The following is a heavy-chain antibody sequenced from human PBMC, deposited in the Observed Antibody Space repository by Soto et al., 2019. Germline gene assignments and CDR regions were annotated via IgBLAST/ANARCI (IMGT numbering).Heavy chain of an antibody. CDR3: AKDTAYAMDV. D-gene: IGHD2-15*01. CDR1: GFDFSNSW. V-gene: IGHV3-74*01. J-gene: IGHJ6*02. CDR2: INSDGSGT. Sequence: EVQLVESGGGLVQPGGSLRLSCAASGFDFSNSWIHWVRQGPGKGLVWVSHINSDGSGTTYADSVKGRFTISRDNAQTTVYLQMNSLRAEDTAVYYCAKDTAYAMDVWCQGTTVTVSS.